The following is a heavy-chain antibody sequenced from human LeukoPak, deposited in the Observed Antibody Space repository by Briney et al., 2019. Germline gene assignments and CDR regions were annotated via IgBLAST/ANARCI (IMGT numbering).Heavy chain of an antibody. CDR3: ARVYFGVVRGPFDY. J-gene: IGHJ4*02. CDR2: IKQDGSEK. V-gene: IGHV3-7*01. Sequence: GGSLRLSCAASGFTFSRYWMIWVRQAPGKGLEWVANIKQDGSEKYNVDSVKGRYTISRDNAKNSLYLQMNGLRAEDTAVYYCARVYFGVVRGPFDYWGQGTLVTVSS. CDR1: GFTFSRYW. D-gene: IGHD3-3*01.